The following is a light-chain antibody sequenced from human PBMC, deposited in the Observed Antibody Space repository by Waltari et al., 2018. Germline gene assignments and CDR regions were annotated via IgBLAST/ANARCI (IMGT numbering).Light chain of an antibody. V-gene: IGLV2-11*01. J-gene: IGLJ2*01. Sequence: QSALTQPRSVSGSPGQSVTISCTGTSSDVCGFTYVSWYQQHPGKAPKLLIYDVTKRPSGAPDRFSGSKSGNTASLTISGLQAEDEADYYCCSYAGTYLVVFGGGTKLTVL. CDR3: CSYAGTYLVV. CDR2: DVT. CDR1: SSDVCGFTY.